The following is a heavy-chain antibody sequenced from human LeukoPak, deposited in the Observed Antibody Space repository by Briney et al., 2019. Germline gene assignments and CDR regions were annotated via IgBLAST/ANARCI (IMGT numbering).Heavy chain of an antibody. CDR2: IYTSGST. CDR3: ARTPYYDFWSGPYYYYYYMDV. J-gene: IGHJ6*03. D-gene: IGHD3-3*01. Sequence: PSETLSLTCTVSGGSISSGSCYWSWIRQPAGKGLEWIGRIYTSGSTNYNPSLKSRVTISVDTSKNQFSLKLSSVTAADTAVYYCARTPYYDFWSGPYYYYYYMDVWGKGTTVTVSS. V-gene: IGHV4-61*02. CDR1: GGSISSGSCY.